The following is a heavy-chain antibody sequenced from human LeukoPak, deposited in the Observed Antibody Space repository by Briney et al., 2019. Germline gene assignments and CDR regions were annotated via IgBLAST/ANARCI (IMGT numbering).Heavy chain of an antibody. J-gene: IGHJ4*02. V-gene: IGHV3-9*01. CDR1: GFTFDDYA. CDR3: AKVHDHDILTGYSYFDY. Sequence: GRSLRLSCAASGFTFDDYAMHWVRQAPGKGLEWVSGISWNSGSIGYADSVKGRFTISRDNAKNSLYLQMNSLRAEDTALYYCAKVHDHDILTGYSYFDYWGQGTLVTVSS. CDR2: ISWNSGSI. D-gene: IGHD3-9*01.